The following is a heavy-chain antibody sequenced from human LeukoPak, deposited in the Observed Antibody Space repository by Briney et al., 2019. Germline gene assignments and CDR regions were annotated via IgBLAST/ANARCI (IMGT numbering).Heavy chain of an antibody. CDR3: AKEIHTYYGDYGYYYMDV. Sequence: GGSLRLSCAASGFPFSTYSMNWVRQAPGKGLEWVSFISSSSSYIYYADSVKGRFAISRDNSKNTLYLQMNSLRAEDTAVYYCAKEIHTYYGDYGYYYMDVWGKGTTVTISS. CDR1: GFPFSTYS. CDR2: ISSSSSYI. D-gene: IGHD4-17*01. J-gene: IGHJ6*03. V-gene: IGHV3-21*04.